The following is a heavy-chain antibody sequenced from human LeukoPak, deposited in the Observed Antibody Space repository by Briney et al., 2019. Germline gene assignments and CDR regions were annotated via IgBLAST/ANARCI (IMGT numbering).Heavy chain of an antibody. CDR3: ARDFSNYYGMDV. Sequence: PGGSLRLSCAASGFTFSSYAMSWVRQAPGKGLEWVSSISSSSSYIYYADSVKGRFTISRDNAKNSLYLQMNSLRAEDTAVYYCARDFSNYYGMDVWGQGTTVTVSS. CDR1: GFTFSSYA. V-gene: IGHV3-21*01. J-gene: IGHJ6*02. D-gene: IGHD3-3*01. CDR2: ISSSSSYI.